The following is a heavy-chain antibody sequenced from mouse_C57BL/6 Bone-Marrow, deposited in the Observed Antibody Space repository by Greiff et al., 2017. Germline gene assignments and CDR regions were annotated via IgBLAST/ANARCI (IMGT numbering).Heavy chain of an antibody. CDR1: GFTFSDYY. CDR3: ARDQEDYGSSYPFAY. Sequence: EVMLVESEGGLVQPGSSMKLSCTASGFTFSDYYMAWVRQVPEKGLEWVANINYDGSSTYYLDSLKSRFIISRDNAKNILYLQMSSLKSEDTATYYCARDQEDYGSSYPFAYWGQGTLVTVSA. V-gene: IGHV5-16*01. CDR2: INYDGSST. D-gene: IGHD1-1*01. J-gene: IGHJ3*01.